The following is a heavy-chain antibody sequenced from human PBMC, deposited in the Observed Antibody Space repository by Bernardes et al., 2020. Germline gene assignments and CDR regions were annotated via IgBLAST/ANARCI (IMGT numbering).Heavy chain of an antibody. D-gene: IGHD7-27*01. CDR2: ISGVGMYI. CDR3: ARDVGGTDWGFGLDV. V-gene: IGHV3-21*06. Sequence: GGSLRLSCVASGFTFSNYWISWFRQGPGKGLEWVSSISGVGMYIYYGDSVRGRFTTSRDNTRTLVFLQMVSLRAEDTAVYYCARDVGGTDWGFGLDVWGPGTTVHVSS. CDR1: GFTFSNYW. J-gene: IGHJ3*01.